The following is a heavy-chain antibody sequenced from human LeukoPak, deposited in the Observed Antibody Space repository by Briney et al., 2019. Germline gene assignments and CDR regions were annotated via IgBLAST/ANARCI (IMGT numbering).Heavy chain of an antibody. J-gene: IGHJ5*02. CDR3: ARDCSGGTCSSFWLDP. CDR2: ITAYNGNT. Sequence: APVKASCKASGYTFRHYAITWVRQAPGQRLERMGWITAYNGNTNYAQKFKGRVTMTTDTSTATAYMELRNLESDDTAVHYCARDCSGGTCSSFWLDPWGQGTLVTVSS. D-gene: IGHD2-15*01. V-gene: IGHV1-18*01. CDR1: GYTFRHYA.